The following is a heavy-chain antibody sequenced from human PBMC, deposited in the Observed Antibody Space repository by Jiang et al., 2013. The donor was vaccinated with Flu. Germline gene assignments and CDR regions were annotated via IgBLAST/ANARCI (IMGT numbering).Heavy chain of an antibody. CDR1: GFTFGDYG. J-gene: IGHJ4*02. D-gene: IGHD3-10*01. CDR3: SRDLVRDVIIIPSGYCDY. V-gene: IGHV3-49*03. CDR2: IGSKLYGARR. Sequence: QLLESGEAWFSQGGPVRLSCTGSGFTFGDYGMSWFRQAPGKGLEWVGFIGSKLYGARRAYAASVRGRFTISRDDSKSVAYLQMNSLKTEDTALYYCSRDLVRDVIIIPSGYCDYWGQGALVTVSS.